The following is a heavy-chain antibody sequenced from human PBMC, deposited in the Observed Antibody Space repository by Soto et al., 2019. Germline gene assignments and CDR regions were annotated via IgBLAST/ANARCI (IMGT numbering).Heavy chain of an antibody. CDR2: IIPIFGTA. CDR1: GGTFSSYA. Sequence: SVKVSCKASGGTFSSYAISWVRQAPGQGLEWMGGIIPIFGTANYAQKFQGRVTITADESTSTAYMELSSLRSEDTAVYYCARGGLGANTWVRVRDFDIWGQGTMVTVSS. J-gene: IGHJ3*02. D-gene: IGHD1-26*01. CDR3: ARGGLGANTWVRVRDFDI. V-gene: IGHV1-69*13.